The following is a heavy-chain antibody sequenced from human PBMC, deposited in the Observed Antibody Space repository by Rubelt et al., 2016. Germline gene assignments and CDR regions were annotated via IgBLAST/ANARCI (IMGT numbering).Heavy chain of an antibody. CDR2: INHSGST. CDR3: ARARLGLPYYYYGMDV. CDR1: GGSFSGYY. J-gene: IGHJ6*02. D-gene: IGHD6-19*01. Sequence: QVQLQQWGAGLLKPSETLSLTCAVYGGSFSGYYWSWIRQPPGKGLEWIGEINHSGSTNYNPSLKSRVTIPVDTYENQSPTNLVYVAAAGTAVYYCARARLGLPYYYYGMDVWGQGTTVTVSS. V-gene: IGHV4-34*01.